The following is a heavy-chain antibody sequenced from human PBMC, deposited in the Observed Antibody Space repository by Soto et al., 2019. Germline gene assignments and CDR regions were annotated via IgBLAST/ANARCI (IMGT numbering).Heavy chain of an antibody. J-gene: IGHJ6*02. CDR2: IYYSGST. V-gene: IGHV4-61*01. Sequence: SETLSLTCTVSGGSVSSGSYYWSWIRQPPGKGLEWIGYIYYSGSTNYNPSLKSRVTISVDTSKNQFSLKLSSVTAADTAVYYCARDYLLRERWLQNYYYGMDVWGQGTTVTVPS. CDR3: ARDYLLRERWLQNYYYGMDV. D-gene: IGHD5-12*01. CDR1: GGSVSSGSYY.